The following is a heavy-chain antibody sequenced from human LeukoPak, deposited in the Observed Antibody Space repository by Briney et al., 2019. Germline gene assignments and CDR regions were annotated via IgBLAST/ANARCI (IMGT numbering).Heavy chain of an antibody. J-gene: IGHJ4*02. CDR1: GYTFTAYY. Sequence: GASVKVSCKASGYTFTAYYMHWVRQAPGQGLEWVGWINPKSGATNSAQKFQGRVTMTRDTSISTVYVDLTRLTSDDTAVYYCARDQSAWDSFDYWGQGTLVTVSS. V-gene: IGHV1-2*02. CDR2: INPKSGAT. CDR3: ARDQSAWDSFDY. D-gene: IGHD1-26*01.